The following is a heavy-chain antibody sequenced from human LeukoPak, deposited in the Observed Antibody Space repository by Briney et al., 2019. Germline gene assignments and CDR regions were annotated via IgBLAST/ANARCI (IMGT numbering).Heavy chain of an antibody. CDR3: ARDCDSDCSQYFYT. D-gene: IGHD2-21*02. J-gene: IGHJ3*01. CDR1: GFTFTKYW. V-gene: IGHV3-7*05. Sequence: GGSLVLSCAPSGFTFTKYWMSWVRQAPGKGLEWVADIKEDGSREYYVDSVKGRFTISRDNGKKSLYLQLDSLRVEDTAIYYCARDCDSDCSQYFYTWGQGKRVTVSS. CDR2: IKEDGSRE.